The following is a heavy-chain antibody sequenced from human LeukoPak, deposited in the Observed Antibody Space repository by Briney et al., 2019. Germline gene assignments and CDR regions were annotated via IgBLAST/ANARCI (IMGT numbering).Heavy chain of an antibody. J-gene: IGHJ4*02. Sequence: GGSLRLSCAASGFSFSSYGMHWVRQAPGKGLERVALISYDGSNIYYPDSVKGRFTISRDNSKNTLYLQMNRLRGEDTAVYYCASTSGWYSVYWGQGTLVTVSS. CDR1: GFSFSSYG. CDR3: ASTSGWYSVY. V-gene: IGHV3-30*03. D-gene: IGHD6-19*01. CDR2: ISYDGSNI.